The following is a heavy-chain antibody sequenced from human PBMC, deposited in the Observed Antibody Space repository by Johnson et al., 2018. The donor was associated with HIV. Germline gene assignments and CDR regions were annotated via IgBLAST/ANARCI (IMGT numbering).Heavy chain of an antibody. CDR2: IYSGGST. J-gene: IGHJ3*01. CDR1: GFTVSSNY. Sequence: VQLVESGGCLVQRGGSLRLSCAASGFTVSSNYMTWVRQAPGKGLEWVSVIYSGGSTYYADSVKGRFTISRDHSENTLYLQMNSLRPEDTAVYFCARDGKYSSIGPDAFDVWGQGTMVAVSS. D-gene: IGHD6-13*01. CDR3: ARDGKYSSIGPDAFDV. V-gene: IGHV3-66*02.